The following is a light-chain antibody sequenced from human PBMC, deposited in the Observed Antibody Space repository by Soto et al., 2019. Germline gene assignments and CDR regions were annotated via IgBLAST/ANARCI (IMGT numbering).Light chain of an antibody. CDR1: SSDVGAYNY. CDR2: EVS. V-gene: IGLV2-14*01. CDR3: SSYTSSRTLV. J-gene: IGLJ1*01. Sequence: QSALTQPASVSGSPGQSITISCTGTSSDVGAYNYVSWYQQHPGKAPKLMIYEVSNRPSGVSHRFSGSKSDNTASLTISGLQTDDEADYYCSSYTSSRTLVFGTGT.